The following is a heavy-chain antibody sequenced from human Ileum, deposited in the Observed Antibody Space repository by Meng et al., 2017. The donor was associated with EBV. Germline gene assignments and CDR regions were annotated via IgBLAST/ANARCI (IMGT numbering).Heavy chain of an antibody. J-gene: IGHJ4*02. D-gene: IGHD2-8*01. CDR2: IYNSIGGNT. V-gene: IGHV4-30-4*01. CDR3: ATYAIGRGGPGY. Sequence: GSAPGVVTHSQALAHACGVSSGSTRTGYYLQSLLRPPAGRGQGWVGFIYNSIGGNTFYKSSLESRVTISLDTSKNQFSLKLSSVTAADTAVYYCATYAIGRGGPGYWGQGTLVTVSS. CDR1: SGSTRTGYYL.